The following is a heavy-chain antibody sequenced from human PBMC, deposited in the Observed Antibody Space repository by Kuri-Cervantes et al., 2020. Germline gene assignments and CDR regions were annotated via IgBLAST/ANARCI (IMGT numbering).Heavy chain of an antibody. CDR3: AREDYSSGWRNDAFDI. D-gene: IGHD6-19*01. V-gene: IGHV1-69*13. Sequence: SVKVSCKASGGTFSSYAISWVRQAPGQGLEWMGGIIPIFGTANYAQKFQGRVTITADESTSTAYMELSSLRSEDTAVYYCAREDYSSGWRNDAFDIWGQGTMVTVSS. J-gene: IGHJ3*02. CDR1: GGTFSSYA. CDR2: IIPIFGTA.